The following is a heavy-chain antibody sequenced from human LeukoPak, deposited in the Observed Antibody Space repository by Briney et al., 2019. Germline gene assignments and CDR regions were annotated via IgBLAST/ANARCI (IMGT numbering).Heavy chain of an antibody. D-gene: IGHD4-23*01. CDR2: IYPGDSET. J-gene: IGHJ4*02. CDR3: ARPSLNSRWSPDY. Sequence: GESLKISCKDSGYSFPNHWIGWVRQMPGRGLEWMGFIYPGDSETRYSPSFQGHVTISADKSINTAYLHWSSLKASDTAMYYCARPSLNSRWSPDYWGQGTPVTVSP. CDR1: GYSFPNHW. V-gene: IGHV5-51*01.